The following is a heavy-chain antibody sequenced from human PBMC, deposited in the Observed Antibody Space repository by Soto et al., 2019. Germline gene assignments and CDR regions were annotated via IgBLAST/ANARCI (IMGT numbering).Heavy chain of an antibody. J-gene: IGHJ4*02. Sequence: SETLSLTCAVYGGSFSGYYWSWIRQPPGKGLEWIGEINHSGSTNYNPSLKSRVTISVDTSKNQFSLKLSSVTAADTAVYYCAGASYSSSPLRSVDGPYFDYWGQGTLVTVSS. CDR2: INHSGST. CDR3: AGASYSSSPLRSVDGPYFDY. CDR1: GGSFSGYY. D-gene: IGHD6-6*01. V-gene: IGHV4-34*01.